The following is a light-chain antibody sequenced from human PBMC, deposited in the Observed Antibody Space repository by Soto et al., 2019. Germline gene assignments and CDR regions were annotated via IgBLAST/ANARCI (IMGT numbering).Light chain of an antibody. V-gene: IGKV3-20*01. CDR1: HTGPSRS. J-gene: IGKJ2*01. Sequence: EIVLTQSPDTLSLSPGERATLSCRASHTGPSRSVAWYQQRPGQVPRLLIYAADTRATGIPDRFSGSASGTDFTLTISRVAPEDFAVYYCQQYGSSPPIYTFGQGTKLDIK. CDR3: QQYGSSPPIYT. CDR2: AAD.